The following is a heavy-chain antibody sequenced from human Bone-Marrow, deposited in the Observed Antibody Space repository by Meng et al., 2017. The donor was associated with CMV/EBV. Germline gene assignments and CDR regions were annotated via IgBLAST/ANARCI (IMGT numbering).Heavy chain of an antibody. D-gene: IGHD6-19*01. CDR3: ARIAAVAGTRGAFDI. V-gene: IGHV3-30*14. CDR1: GFTFSSYA. Sequence: GESLKISCAASGFTFSSYAMHWVRQAPGKGLEWVAVISYDGSNKYYADSVKGRFTISRDNSKNTLYLQMNSLRAEDTAVYYCARIAAVAGTRGAFDIWGQGTMVTVSS. J-gene: IGHJ3*02. CDR2: ISYDGSNK.